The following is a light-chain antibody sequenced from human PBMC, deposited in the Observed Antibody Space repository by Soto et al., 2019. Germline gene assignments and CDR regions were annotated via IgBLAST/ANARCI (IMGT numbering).Light chain of an antibody. CDR3: QLYGRSPPSWT. J-gene: IGKJ1*01. CDR1: QSVSSSY. Sequence: ETVLTQSPGTLSLSPGERATLSCRASQSVSSSYLAWYQQKPGQAPRLLIYGASSRATGIPDRFSGSGSGTDFTLTISILEPEDFAVYYCQLYGRSPPSWTFGQGTKVEVK. CDR2: GAS. V-gene: IGKV3-20*01.